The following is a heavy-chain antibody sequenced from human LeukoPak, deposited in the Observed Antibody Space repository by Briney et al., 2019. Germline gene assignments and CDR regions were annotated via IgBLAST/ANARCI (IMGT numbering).Heavy chain of an antibody. V-gene: IGHV3-21*04. J-gene: IGHJ4*02. D-gene: IGHD2-15*01. CDR1: GFTFSSYS. CDR3: AREGGVYCSGDSCYLD. CDR2: ISSSSSYI. Sequence: GGSLRLSCAASGFTFSSYSMNWVRQAPGKGLEWVSSISSSSSYIYYADSVKGRFTISRDNAKNSLYLQMNSLRAEDTAVYYCAREGGVYCSGDSCYLDWGQGTLVTVSS.